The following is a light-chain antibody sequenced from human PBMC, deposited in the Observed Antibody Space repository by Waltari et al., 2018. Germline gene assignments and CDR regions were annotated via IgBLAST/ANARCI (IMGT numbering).Light chain of an antibody. J-gene: IGKJ4*01. CDR2: GAS. Sequence: EIVLTQSPGTLSLSPGERATLSCRASPTVRTTYLAWYQQKPGQAPTLLIYGASSRATGIPDRFSGRGSGADFSLTISSLEPEDFALYYCQQYDISPLTFGGGTKVEIK. CDR3: QQYDISPLT. CDR1: PTVRTTY. V-gene: IGKV3-20*01.